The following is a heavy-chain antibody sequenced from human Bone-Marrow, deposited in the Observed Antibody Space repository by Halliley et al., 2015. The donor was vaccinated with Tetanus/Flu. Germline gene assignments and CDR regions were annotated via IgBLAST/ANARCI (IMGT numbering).Heavy chain of an antibody. D-gene: IGHD6-19*01. Sequence: AFIWYGGSNKFYADSVKGRFAISRDNSKNPLDLQMNSLRAEDTAVYFCARDLYSSSYYRAFDYWGQGVQVTVSS. CDR2: IWYGGSNK. V-gene: IGHV3-33*01. CDR3: ARDLYSSSYYRAFDY. J-gene: IGHJ4*02.